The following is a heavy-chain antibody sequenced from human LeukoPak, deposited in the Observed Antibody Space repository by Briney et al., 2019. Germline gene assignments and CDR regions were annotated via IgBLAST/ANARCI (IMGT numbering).Heavy chain of an antibody. CDR2: INHSGST. CDR3: ARGITMVRGVITHYYYYGMDV. V-gene: IGHV4-34*01. J-gene: IGHJ6*04. D-gene: IGHD3-10*01. Sequence: SETLSLTCAVYGGSFSGYYWSWIRQPPGKGLEWIGEINHSGSTNYNPSLKSRVTISVDTSKNRFSLKLSSVTAADTAVYYCARGITMVRGVITHYYYYGMDVWGKGTTVTVSS. CDR1: GGSFSGYY.